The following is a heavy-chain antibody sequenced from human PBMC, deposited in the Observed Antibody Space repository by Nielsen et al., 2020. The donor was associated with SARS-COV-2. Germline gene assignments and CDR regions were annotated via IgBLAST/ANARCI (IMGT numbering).Heavy chain of an antibody. CDR2: IKQDGSEK. V-gene: IGHV3-7*03. Sequence: GESLKISCAASGFTFSSYWMSWVRQAPGKGLEWVANIKQDGSEKYYVDSVKGRFTISRDNAKNSLYLQMNSLRAEDTAVYYCARGGRYCSSTSCYHNWFDPWCQGTLVTVSS. J-gene: IGHJ5*02. CDR1: GFTFSSYW. CDR3: ARGGRYCSSTSCYHNWFDP. D-gene: IGHD2-2*01.